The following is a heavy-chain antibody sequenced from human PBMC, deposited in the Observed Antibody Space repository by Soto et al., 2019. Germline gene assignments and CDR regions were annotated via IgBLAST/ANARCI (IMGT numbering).Heavy chain of an antibody. J-gene: IGHJ6*02. D-gene: IGHD4-17*01. V-gene: IGHV4-59*01. Sequence: SETLSLTCTVSGGSINYSYWTWIRQPPGKGLEWIGYISYTGSANYNASLKSRLTISVDTSKNQFSLKLSSVTAADTALYYCARVNYGDYYYGMAVCGQGTTVTVSS. CDR3: ARVNYGDYYYGMAV. CDR1: GGSINYSY. CDR2: ISYTGSA.